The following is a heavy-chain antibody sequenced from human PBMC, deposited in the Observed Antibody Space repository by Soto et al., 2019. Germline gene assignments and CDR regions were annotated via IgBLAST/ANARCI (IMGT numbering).Heavy chain of an antibody. CDR1: GGSISGGVGGLYY. D-gene: IGHD4-17*01. Sequence: QLQLRESGPGLVKPSETLSLTCTVSGGSISGGVGGLYYWSWIRQPPGKGLEWIGYIYDSGSTYYNPSLKRRVPLAGDTSKDQFSLRLRSVTAADTAVYYCAREVIPLTTDWYFDLWGRGTLVTVSS. CDR3: AREVIPLTTDWYFDL. J-gene: IGHJ2*01. V-gene: IGHV4-30-4*01. CDR2: IYDSGST.